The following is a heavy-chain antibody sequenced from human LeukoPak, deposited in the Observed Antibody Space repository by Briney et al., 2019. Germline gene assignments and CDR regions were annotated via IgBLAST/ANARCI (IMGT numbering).Heavy chain of an antibody. Sequence: SETLSLTCAVYGASFIGSYWSWIGQSPEKGLEWIGEINNSGSTSYNPSLNSRVIMSVDRSKNQFSLRLTSVTAADTAVYYCARGRYGPRLGNWGQGTLVTVSS. J-gene: IGHJ4*02. CDR3: ARGRYGPRLGN. V-gene: IGHV4-34*01. CDR2: INNSGST. CDR1: GASFIGSY. D-gene: IGHD3-16*01.